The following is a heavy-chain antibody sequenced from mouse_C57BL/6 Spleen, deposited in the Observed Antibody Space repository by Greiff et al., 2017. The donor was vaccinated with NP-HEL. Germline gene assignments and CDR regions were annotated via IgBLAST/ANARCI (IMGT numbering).Heavy chain of an antibody. V-gene: IGHV1-82*01. D-gene: IGHD2-1*01. CDR3: ARSEGNYPYYYAMDY. Sequence: VQLQQSGPELVKPGASVKISCKASGYAFSSSWMNWVKQRPGKGLEWIGRIYPGDGDTNYNGKFKGKATLTADKSSSTAYMQLSSLTSEDSAVYFCARSEGNYPYYYAMDYWGQGTSVTVSS. CDR2: IYPGDGDT. CDR1: GYAFSSSW. J-gene: IGHJ4*01.